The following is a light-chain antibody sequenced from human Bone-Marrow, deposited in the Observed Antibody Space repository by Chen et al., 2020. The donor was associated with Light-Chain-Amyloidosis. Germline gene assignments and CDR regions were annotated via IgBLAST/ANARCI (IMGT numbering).Light chain of an antibody. V-gene: IGLV3-21*02. CDR2: DDS. CDR3: QVWDRSSDRPV. CDR1: NIGSRS. J-gene: IGLJ3*02. Sequence: SYVLTQPPSVSVAPGQAARITCGGDNIGSRSVHWYQQTPGQAPLLVVYDDSDRPSGIPERLSGSNSGNTATLTISRVEAGDEADYYCQVWDRSSDRPVFGGGTKLTVL.